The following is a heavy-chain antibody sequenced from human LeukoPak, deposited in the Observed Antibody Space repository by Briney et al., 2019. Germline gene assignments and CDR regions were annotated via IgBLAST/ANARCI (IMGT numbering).Heavy chain of an antibody. CDR1: EFTFSSYS. Sequence: GGSLRLSCAASEFTFSSYSMNWVCQAPGKGLEWVSYITNSGNSKSYADSVKGRFTISRDNTKNSLYLQMNGLRAEDTAVYYCARRHSSSWYLDYWGQGTLVTVSS. CDR2: ITNSGNSK. D-gene: IGHD6-13*01. CDR3: ARRHSSSWYLDY. J-gene: IGHJ4*02. V-gene: IGHV3-48*01.